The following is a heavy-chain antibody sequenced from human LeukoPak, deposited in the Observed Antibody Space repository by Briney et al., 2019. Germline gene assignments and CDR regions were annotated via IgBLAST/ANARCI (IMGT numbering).Heavy chain of an antibody. V-gene: IGHV3-23*01. J-gene: IGHJ4*02. CDR1: GFTFTNYA. CDR2: ISGSGGSS. D-gene: IGHD5-24*01. Sequence: GGSLRLSCAASGFTFTNYAMNWVRQAPGKGLEWVSAISGSGGSSSYADSVRGRFTIPRDNSNNMLYLQMNSLRAEDTAVYYCAKPLRDAGSFNYPYFDFWGQGTLVTVSS. CDR3: AKPLRDAGSFNYPYFDF.